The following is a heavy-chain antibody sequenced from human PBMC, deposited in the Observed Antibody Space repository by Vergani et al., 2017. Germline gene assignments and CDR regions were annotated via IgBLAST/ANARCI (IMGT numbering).Heavy chain of an antibody. Sequence: QVQLQESGPGLVKPSQTLSLSCTVSGGSINSGGYYWSWIRQHPGKGLEWIGYIYYSGSTYYNPSLKSRVTISVDTSKNQFSLKLKSVTAADTAVYYCARALDDGGNSYGSGFDYWGQGTLVTVSS. J-gene: IGHJ4*02. CDR1: GGSINSGGYY. D-gene: IGHD4-23*01. V-gene: IGHV4-31*03. CDR3: ARALDDGGNSYGSGFDY. CDR2: IYYSGST.